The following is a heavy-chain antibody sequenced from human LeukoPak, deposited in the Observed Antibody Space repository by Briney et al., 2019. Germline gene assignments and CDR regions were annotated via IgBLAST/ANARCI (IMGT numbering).Heavy chain of an antibody. J-gene: IGHJ4*02. CDR2: IYPGDSDT. CDR1: GYSFTSYW. D-gene: IGHD3-3*01. V-gene: IGHV5-51*01. CDR3: ACLLITIFGAVPTYFVY. Sequence: GEPLKISCKGSGYSFTSYWIGWVRQMPGKGLEGMGMIYPGDSDTRYSPSFQGQVTISADKSISTAYLQWSSLTASENAMYYCACLLITIFGAVPTYFVYWVQGTIVTVSS.